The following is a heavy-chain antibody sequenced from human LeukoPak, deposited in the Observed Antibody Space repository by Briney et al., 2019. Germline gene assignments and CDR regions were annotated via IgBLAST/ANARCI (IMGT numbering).Heavy chain of an antibody. J-gene: IGHJ4*02. Sequence: PGGSLRLSCAASGFTFSSYSMNWVRQAPGKGLEWVSSISSSSSYVYYADSVKGRFTISRDNAKNSLYPQMNSLRAEDTAVYYCARDLDYLQDSGIAVAGTFDYWGQGTLVTVSS. CDR2: ISSSSSYV. CDR3: ARDLDYLQDSGIAVAGTFDY. V-gene: IGHV3-21*01. CDR1: GFTFSSYS. D-gene: IGHD6-19*01.